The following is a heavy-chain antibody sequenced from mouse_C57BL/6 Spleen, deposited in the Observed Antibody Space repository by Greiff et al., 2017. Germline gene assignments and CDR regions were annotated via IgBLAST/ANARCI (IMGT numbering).Heavy chain of an antibody. D-gene: IGHD2-5*01. Sequence: EVQRVESGGGLVQPKGSLKLSCAASGFTFNTYAMHWVRQAPGKGLEWVARIRSKSSNYATYYADSVKDRFTISRDDSQSMLYLQMNNLKTEDTAMYYCVREGGYYSNYAFAYWGQGTLVTVSA. J-gene: IGHJ3*01. CDR2: IRSKSSNYAT. CDR1: GFTFNTYA. CDR3: VREGGYYSNYAFAY. V-gene: IGHV10-3*01.